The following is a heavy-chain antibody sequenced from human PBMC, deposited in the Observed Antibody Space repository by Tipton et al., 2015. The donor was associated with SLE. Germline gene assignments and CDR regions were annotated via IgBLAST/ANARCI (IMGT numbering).Heavy chain of an antibody. V-gene: IGHV4-34*01. J-gene: IGHJ4*02. CDR3: ARGKDFWSGYYMDY. Sequence: TLSLTCAVYGGSFSGYYWSWIRQPPGKELEWIGEINHSGSTNYNPSLKSRVTISVDTSKNQFSLKLSSVTAADTAVYYCARGKDFWSGYYMDYWGQGTLVTVSS. CDR2: INHSGST. D-gene: IGHD3-3*01. CDR1: GGSFSGYY.